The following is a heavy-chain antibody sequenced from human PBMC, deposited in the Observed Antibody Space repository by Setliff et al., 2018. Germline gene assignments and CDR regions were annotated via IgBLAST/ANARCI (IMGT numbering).Heavy chain of an antibody. CDR2: INPGNGNT. Sequence: ASVKVSCKASGYTFTDYAMHWVRQAPGQRLEWMGWINPGNGNTKYSQKFQGRVTITRDTSASTAYMELSSLRSEDTAVYYCARDKGYDSSDYYFYYYYYMDVWGKGTTVTVSS. D-gene: IGHD3-22*01. CDR1: GYTFTDYA. CDR3: ARDKGYDSSDYYFYYYYYMDV. J-gene: IGHJ6*03. V-gene: IGHV1-3*01.